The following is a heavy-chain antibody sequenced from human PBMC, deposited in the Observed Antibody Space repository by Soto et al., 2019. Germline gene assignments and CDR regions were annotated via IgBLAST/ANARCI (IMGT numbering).Heavy chain of an antibody. V-gene: IGHV1-18*01. CDR3: ARGGVCSSTSCYEYYYYYGMDV. D-gene: IGHD2-2*01. J-gene: IGHJ6*02. CDR2: ISAYNGNT. CDR1: GYTFTSYG. Sequence: ASVKVSCKASGYTFTSYGISWVRQAPGQGLEWMGWISAYNGNTNYAQKLQGRVTMTTDTSTSTAYMELRSLRSDDTAVYYCARGGVCSSTSCYEYYYYYGMDVWGQGTTVTVSS.